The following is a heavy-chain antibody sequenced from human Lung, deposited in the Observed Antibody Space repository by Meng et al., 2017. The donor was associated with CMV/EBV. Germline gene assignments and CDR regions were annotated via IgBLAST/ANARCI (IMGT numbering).Heavy chain of an antibody. J-gene: IGHJ4*02. V-gene: IGHV3-23*01. D-gene: IGHD6-6*01. CDR3: ARLAARGY. CDR1: GFTFSSFD. CDR2: VSDTHGDT. Sequence: GGSLRLSCAASGFTFSSFDMSWVRQAPGKGLEWVSTVSDTHGDTYYADSVKGRFTISRGNSKSTLYLQMNSLRADDTARYYCARLAARGYWGQGTLVTVSS.